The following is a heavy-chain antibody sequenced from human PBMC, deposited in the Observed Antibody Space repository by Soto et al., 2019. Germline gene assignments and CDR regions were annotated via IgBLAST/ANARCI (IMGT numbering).Heavy chain of an antibody. CDR2: MNPNSGNT. J-gene: IGHJ6*03. CDR1: GYTFTSYD. CDR3: SVATTDHYYYYYMDV. D-gene: IGHD5-12*01. Sequence: QVQLVQSGAEVKKPGASVKVSCKASGYTFTSYDINWVRQATGQGLEWMGWMNPNSGNTGYAQKFQGRVTMTRNTSTSTAYMELSSRRSYDTTVYYCSVATTDHYYYYYMDVWGKGTTVTVSS. V-gene: IGHV1-8*01.